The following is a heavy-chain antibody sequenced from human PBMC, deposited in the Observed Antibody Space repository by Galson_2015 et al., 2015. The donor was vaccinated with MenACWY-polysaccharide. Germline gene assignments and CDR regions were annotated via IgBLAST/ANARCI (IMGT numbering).Heavy chain of an antibody. Sequence: APGKGLEWVANINPDGSDKYYVDSVKGRFIISRDNAKNSVYLQMNGLRVEDTAMYYCGRHFDWAFDYQGSLAPVIKVMCISAKFSAYSGTYAHYLDYWGQGTLVTVSS. V-gene: IGHV3-7*01. CDR2: INPDGSDK. CDR3: GRHFDWAFDYQGSLAPVIKVMCISAKFSAYSGTYAHYLDY. J-gene: IGHJ4*02. D-gene: IGHD3-9*01.